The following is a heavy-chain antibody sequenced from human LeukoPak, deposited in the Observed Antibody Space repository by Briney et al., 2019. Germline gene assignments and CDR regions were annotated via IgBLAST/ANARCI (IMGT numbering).Heavy chain of an antibody. CDR1: GLTFSSYA. CDR3: AKALELRVYGPGY. V-gene: IGHV3-23*01. D-gene: IGHD2-8*01. J-gene: IGHJ4*02. CDR2: ISGSGGST. Sequence: GGSLGLSFAASGLTFSSYAMSWVRQAPGKGLNWASVISGSGGSTYYADSVKGRFTISRDNSKNTLFLQMNSLRGEDTAVYYCAKALELRVYGPGYWGQGTLVTVSS.